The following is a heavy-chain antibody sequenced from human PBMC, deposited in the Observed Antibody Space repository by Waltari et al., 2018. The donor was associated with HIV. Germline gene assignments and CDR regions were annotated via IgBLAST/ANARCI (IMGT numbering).Heavy chain of an antibody. J-gene: IGHJ1*01. D-gene: IGHD3-3*01. CDR2: IDWNGGSA. Sequence: DVRLVESGGEVVRPAASLRLSCFASAFTLDDYRTAWVRQRPGQGLGWVSNIDWNGGSANYGDSVKGRFTVFRDNPKASLYLQMNNLRDEDTGLYYCVRDSDGSGYDIWGRGTLVTVFS. CDR3: VRDSDGSGYDI. CDR1: AFTLDDYR. V-gene: IGHV3-20*04.